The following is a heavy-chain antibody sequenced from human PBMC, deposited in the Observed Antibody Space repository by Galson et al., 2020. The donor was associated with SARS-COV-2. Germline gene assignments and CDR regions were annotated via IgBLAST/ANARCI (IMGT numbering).Heavy chain of an antibody. J-gene: IGHJ4*02. CDR3: AREESFFLVVTATRRCYVDS. D-gene: IGHD2-21*02. Sequence: SETLSLTCAVYGGSFSGYYWSWIRQPPGKGLEWIGEINSSGSTNYNPSLKSRVTISVDTSKNHFSLKLSSVTAADTAVYYCAREESFFLVVTATRRCYVDSWGRGTLATVSS. CDR1: GGSFSGYY. V-gene: IGHV4-34*01. CDR2: INSSGST.